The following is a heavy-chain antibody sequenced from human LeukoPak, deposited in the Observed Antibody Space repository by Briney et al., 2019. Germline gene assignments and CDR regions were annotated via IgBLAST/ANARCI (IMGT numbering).Heavy chain of an antibody. CDR1: GTTFRNYA. Sequence: GGSLRLSCSASGTTFRNYAMHWVRQAPGKGLEYVSVISSNGGSTYFADSVKGRFTISRDSSKNTVYLQMSSLRAEDTAVYYCVKDGADFGENGWFDPWGQGTLVTVSS. CDR2: ISSNGGST. D-gene: IGHD3-10*01. CDR3: VKDGADFGENGWFDP. J-gene: IGHJ5*02. V-gene: IGHV3-64D*09.